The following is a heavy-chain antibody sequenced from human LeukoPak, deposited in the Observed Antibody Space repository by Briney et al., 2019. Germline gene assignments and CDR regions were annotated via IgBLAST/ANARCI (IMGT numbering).Heavy chain of an antibody. J-gene: IGHJ4*02. D-gene: IGHD6-13*01. CDR3: ARDQLWVAAAGRGFDY. CDR2: ISSSSSTI. Sequence: GGSLRLSCAASGFTFSSYSMTWVRQAPGKGLEWVSYISSSSSTIYYAGSVKGRFTISRDNAKNSLYLQMNSLRAEDTAVYYCARDQLWVAAAGRGFDYWGQGTLVTVSS. CDR1: GFTFSSYS. V-gene: IGHV3-48*01.